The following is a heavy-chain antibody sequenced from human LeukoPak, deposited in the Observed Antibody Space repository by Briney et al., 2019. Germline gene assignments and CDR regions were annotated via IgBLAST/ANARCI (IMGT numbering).Heavy chain of an antibody. J-gene: IGHJ4*02. CDR3: AGGTTFWYGKYDY. V-gene: IGHV4-59*01. Sequence: SETLSLTCTVSGGSISSYYWSWIRQPPGKGLEWIGYVYYSGSTNYNPSLKSRVTISVDTSKNQFSLKLSSVTAADTAVYYCAGGTTFWYGKYDYWGQGTLVTVSS. CDR1: GGSISSYY. CDR2: VYYSGST. D-gene: IGHD1-14*01.